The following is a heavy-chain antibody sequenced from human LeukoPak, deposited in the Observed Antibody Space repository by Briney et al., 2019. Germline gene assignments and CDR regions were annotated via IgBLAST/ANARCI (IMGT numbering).Heavy chain of an antibody. Sequence: GGSLRLSCAASGFTVSSNYMSWVRQAPGKGLEWVALIHSGGSTYYADSVKGRFTISRDNSMNTMYLQMNSLRAEDTAVYYCARDYGSGSYYTDYWGQGTLVTVSS. CDR2: IHSGGST. J-gene: IGHJ4*02. CDR1: GFTVSSNY. V-gene: IGHV3-53*01. CDR3: ARDYGSGSYYTDY. D-gene: IGHD3-10*01.